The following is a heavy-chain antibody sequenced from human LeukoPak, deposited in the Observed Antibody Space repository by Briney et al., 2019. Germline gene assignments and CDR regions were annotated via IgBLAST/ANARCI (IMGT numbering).Heavy chain of an antibody. D-gene: IGHD4-17*01. CDR2: IKQDGHEK. CDR1: GFTFISYW. J-gene: IGHJ4*02. Sequence: GGSLRLSCAASGFTFISYWMTWVRQAPGKGLEWVDNIKQDGHEKYYVDSVKGRFTISRDNAKNSLYLQMNSLRAEDTAVYYCARADYGDSVDYWGQGTLVTVSS. V-gene: IGHV3-7*01. CDR3: ARADYGDSVDY.